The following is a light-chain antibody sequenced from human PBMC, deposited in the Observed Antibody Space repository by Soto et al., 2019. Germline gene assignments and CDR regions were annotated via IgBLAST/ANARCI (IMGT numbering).Light chain of an antibody. J-gene: IGKJ2*03. CDR2: GAS. CDR1: QSVSNSY. Sequence: ENVLTQSPATLSLSPGERASLSCSASQSVSNSYLAWYQQKPGQAPRLLLFGASNRATDIPDRFSGSVSGTDFTLTITRLEREDFAVFYCQQYDTSPLGFGQGIKLEIK. CDR3: QQYDTSPLG. V-gene: IGKV3-20*01.